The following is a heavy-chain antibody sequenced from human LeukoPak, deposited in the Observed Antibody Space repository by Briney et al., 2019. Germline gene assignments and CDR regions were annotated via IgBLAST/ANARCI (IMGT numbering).Heavy chain of an antibody. V-gene: IGHV3-30*02. CDR3: AKDSNWAFDY. J-gene: IGHJ4*02. D-gene: IGHD1-1*01. Sequence: AGGSLRLSCAAPGFTFSSYGIHWVRQAPGKGLEWVAFIRHDGRTKFYADSVKGRLTISRDNSKNTVYLQMNSLRAEDAALYYCAKDSNWAFDYWGQGTLVTVSS. CDR1: GFTFSSYG. CDR2: IRHDGRTK.